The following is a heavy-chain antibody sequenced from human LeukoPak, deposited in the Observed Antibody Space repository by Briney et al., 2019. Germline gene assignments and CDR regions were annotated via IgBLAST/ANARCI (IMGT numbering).Heavy chain of an antibody. CDR2: INPNSGGT. CDR3: ARGITGYSSSWLDY. CDR1: GYTFTGYY. J-gene: IGHJ4*02. V-gene: IGHV1-2*02. Sequence: GASVKVSCKASGYTFTGYYMHWVRQAPGQGLEGMGWINPNSGGTNYTQKFQGRVTMTRDTSISTAYMELSRLRSDDTAVYYCARGITGYSSSWLDYWGQGTLVTVSS. D-gene: IGHD6-13*01.